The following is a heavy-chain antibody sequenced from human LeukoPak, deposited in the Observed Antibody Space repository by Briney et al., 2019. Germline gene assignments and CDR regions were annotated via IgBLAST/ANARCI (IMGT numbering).Heavy chain of an antibody. D-gene: IGHD2-2*02. CDR3: ARGSRYCSSITCYTWFDP. CDR1: GFTFSSYG. Sequence: PGGSLRLSCAASGFTFSSYGMHWVRQAPGKGLEWVSYISSSGSTIYYADSVKGRFTISRDNAKNSLYLQMNSLRAEDTAVYYCARGSRYCSSITCYTWFDPWGQGTLVTVSS. V-gene: IGHV3-48*04. J-gene: IGHJ5*02. CDR2: ISSSGSTI.